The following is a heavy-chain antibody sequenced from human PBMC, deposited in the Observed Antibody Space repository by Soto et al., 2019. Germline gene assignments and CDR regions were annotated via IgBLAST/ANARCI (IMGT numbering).Heavy chain of an antibody. V-gene: IGHV5-51*01. Sequence: GESLKISCKVSGYSFTSYYIGWVRQMPGKGLEWMGIIYPGDSDTRYSPSFQGQVTISADKSITTAYLQWSSLKASDTAMYYCARLSYSSTWLYYFDYWGQGTLVTVSS. CDR1: GYSFTSYY. J-gene: IGHJ4*02. CDR3: ARLSYSSTWLYYFDY. D-gene: IGHD6-13*01. CDR2: IYPGDSDT.